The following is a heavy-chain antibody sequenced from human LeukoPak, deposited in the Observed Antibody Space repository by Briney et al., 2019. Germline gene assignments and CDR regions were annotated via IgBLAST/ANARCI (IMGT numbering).Heavy chain of an antibody. J-gene: IGHJ5*02. V-gene: IGHV4-34*01. Sequence: PSETLSLTCAVYGGSFSGYYWSWIRQPPGKGLEWIGEINHSGSTNYNPSLKSRVTISVDTSKNQFSLKLSSVTAADTAVYYCARGGYRSSTSCSNNWFDPWGQGTLVTVSS. D-gene: IGHD2-2*01. CDR1: GGSFSGYY. CDR3: ARGGYRSSTSCSNNWFDP. CDR2: INHSGST.